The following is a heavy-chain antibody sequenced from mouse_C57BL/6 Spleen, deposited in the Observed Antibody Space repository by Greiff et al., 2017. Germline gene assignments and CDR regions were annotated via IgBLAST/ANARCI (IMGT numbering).Heavy chain of an antibody. CDR3: ARCSYYSNYGYAMDY. V-gene: IGHV1-82*01. D-gene: IGHD2-5*01. CDR2: IYPGDGDT. J-gene: IGHJ4*01. Sequence: VQLQESGPELVKPGASVKISCKASGYAFSSSWMNWVKQRPGKGLEWIGRIYPGDGDTNYNGKFKGKATLTADKSSSTAYMQLSSLTSEDSAVYFCARCSYYSNYGYAMDYWGQGTSVTVSS. CDR1: GYAFSSSW.